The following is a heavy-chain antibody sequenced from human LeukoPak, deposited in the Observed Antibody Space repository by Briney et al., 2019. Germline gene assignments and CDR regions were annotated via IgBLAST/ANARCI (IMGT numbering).Heavy chain of an antibody. CDR1: GGSISSGGYY. Sequence: SQTLSLTCTVSGGSISSGGYYWSWIRQPPGEGLEWIGYIYYSGSTYYHPSLKSRVTISVDTSKNQFSLKLSSVTAADTAVYYCARGDYGGDFDYWGQGTLVTVSS. J-gene: IGHJ4*02. CDR2: IYYSGST. D-gene: IGHD4-17*01. V-gene: IGHV4-30-4*01. CDR3: ARGDYGGDFDY.